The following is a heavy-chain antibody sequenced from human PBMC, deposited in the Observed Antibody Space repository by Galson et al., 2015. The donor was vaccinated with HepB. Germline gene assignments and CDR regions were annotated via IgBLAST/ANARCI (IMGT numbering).Heavy chain of an antibody. V-gene: IGHV3-73*01. Sequence: SLRLSCAASGFTFSGSAIHWVRQASGKGPEWVGRTGSKANNYATSYVPSLKGRFTISRDDSKNMAYLHMKSLKTEDTAVYYCGRLGDLSGYSSRWGQGTLVTVSA. CDR2: TGSKANNYAT. CDR3: GRLGDLSGYSSR. CDR1: GFTFSGSA. D-gene: IGHD6-13*01. J-gene: IGHJ4*02.